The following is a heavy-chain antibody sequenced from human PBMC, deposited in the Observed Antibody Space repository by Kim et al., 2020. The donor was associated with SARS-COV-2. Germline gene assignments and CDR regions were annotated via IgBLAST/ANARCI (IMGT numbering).Heavy chain of an antibody. CDR3: ARDRGEYGDYIPSYYYGMDV. CDR2: IWYDGSNK. J-gene: IGHJ6*02. D-gene: IGHD4-17*01. Sequence: GGSLRLSCAASGFTFSSYGMHWVRQAPGKGLEWVAVIWYDGSNKYYADSVKGRFTISRDNSKNTLYRQMNSLRAEDTAVYYCARDRGEYGDYIPSYYYGMDVWGQGTTVTVSS. V-gene: IGHV3-33*01. CDR1: GFTFSSYG.